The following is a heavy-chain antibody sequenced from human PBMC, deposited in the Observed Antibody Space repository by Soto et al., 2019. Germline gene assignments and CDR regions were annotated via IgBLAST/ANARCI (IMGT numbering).Heavy chain of an antibody. CDR2: IYWDDGK. CDR3: APLTTGGFYFDY. D-gene: IGHD4-17*01. Sequence: QITLKESGPTLVKPTQTLTLTCTFSGLSLRTSGVRVGWIRQPPGNALEWLALIYWDDGKRYSTSLKSRLTITKDPSKKQVVLRMTNVDPVDTATYYCAPLTTGGFYFDYWGQGTLVTVSS. V-gene: IGHV2-5*02. J-gene: IGHJ4*02. CDR1: GLSLRTSGVR.